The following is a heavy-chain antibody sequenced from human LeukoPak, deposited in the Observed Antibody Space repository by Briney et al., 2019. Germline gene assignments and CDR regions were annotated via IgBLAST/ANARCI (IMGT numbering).Heavy chain of an antibody. V-gene: IGHV7-4-1*02. CDR1: GYTFDTYP. D-gene: IGHD2-2*01. J-gene: IGHJ6*02. Sequence: ASVKVSCKASGYTFDTYPMNWVRQAPGQGLEWMGWINTNTGNPTYAQGFTGRFVFSLDTSVSTAYLQISSLKAEDTAVYYCARDSSPPLGWSAVREGMDVWGQGTTVTVSS. CDR2: INTNTGNP. CDR3: ARDSSPPLGWSAVREGMDV.